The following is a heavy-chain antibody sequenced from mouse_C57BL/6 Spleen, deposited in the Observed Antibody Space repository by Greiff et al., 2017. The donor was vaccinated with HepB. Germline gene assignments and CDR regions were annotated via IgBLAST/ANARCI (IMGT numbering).Heavy chain of an antibody. CDR2: ISDGGSYT. Sequence: EVQGVESGGGLVKPGGSLKLSCAASGFTFSSYAMSWVRQTPEKRLEWVATISDGGSYTYYPDNVKGRFTISRDNAKNNLYLQMSHLKSEDTAMYYCARESNYWAWFAYWGQGTLVTVSA. D-gene: IGHD2-5*01. CDR3: ARESNYWAWFAY. CDR1: GFTFSSYA. V-gene: IGHV5-4*01. J-gene: IGHJ3*01.